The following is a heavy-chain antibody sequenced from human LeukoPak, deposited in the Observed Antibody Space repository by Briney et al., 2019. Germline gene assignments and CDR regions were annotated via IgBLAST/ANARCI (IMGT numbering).Heavy chain of an antibody. J-gene: IGHJ6*02. CDR2: ISAYNGNT. CDR3: ARDIGDFWSGYYDHYYYYGMDV. V-gene: IGHV1-18*01. D-gene: IGHD3-3*01. Sequence: GASVKVSCKSSGYTFTSYGIIWVRQAPGQGLEWMGWISAYNGNTNYAQKLQGRVTMTTDTSTSTAYMELRSLRSDDTAVYYCARDIGDFWSGYYDHYYYYGMDVWGQGTTVTVSS. CDR1: GYTFTSYG.